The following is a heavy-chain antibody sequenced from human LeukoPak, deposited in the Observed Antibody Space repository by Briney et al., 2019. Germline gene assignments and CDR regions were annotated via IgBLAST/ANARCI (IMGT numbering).Heavy chain of an antibody. V-gene: IGHV3-15*01. Sequence: VGSLRLSCAASGFTFSNAWMSWVRQAPGKGLEWVGRIKSKTDGGTTDYAAPVKGRFTISRDDSKNTLYLQMNSLKTEDTAVYYCTTMPGGSSWYVFRDYWGQGTLVTVSS. CDR3: TTMPGGSSWYVFRDY. J-gene: IGHJ4*02. CDR1: GFTFSNAW. CDR2: IKSKTDGGTT. D-gene: IGHD6-13*01.